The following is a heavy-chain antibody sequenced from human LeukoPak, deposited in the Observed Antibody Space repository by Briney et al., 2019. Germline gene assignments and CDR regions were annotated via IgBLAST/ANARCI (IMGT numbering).Heavy chain of an antibody. D-gene: IGHD2-2*01. CDR3: AREIGYCSSTSCYSYYYYYMDV. J-gene: IGHJ6*03. CDR1: GGSISSYY. V-gene: IGHV4-4*07. CDR2: IYTSGST. Sequence: KPSETLSLTCTVSGGSISSYYWSWIRQPAGKGLKWIGRIYTSGSTNYNPSLKSRVTMSVDTSKNQFSLKLSSVTAADTAVYYCAREIGYCSSTSCYSYYYYYMDVWGKGTTVTVSS.